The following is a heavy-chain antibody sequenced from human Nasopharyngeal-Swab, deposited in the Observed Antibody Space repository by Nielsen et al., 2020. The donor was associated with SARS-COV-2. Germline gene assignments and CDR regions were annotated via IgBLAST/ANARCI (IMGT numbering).Heavy chain of an antibody. Sequence: SETLSLTCAVYGGSFRVYYWSWIRPPPGKGLEWIGKINHSRSTNYNPTLKCRVTISVDTSKNQFSLKVRTVTAAVPAVYYCARSRGVAAQNWFDPWGQGTLVTVSS. CDR3: ARSRGVAAQNWFDP. CDR1: GGSFRVYY. CDR2: INHSRST. V-gene: IGHV4-34*01. D-gene: IGHD6-6*01. J-gene: IGHJ5*02.